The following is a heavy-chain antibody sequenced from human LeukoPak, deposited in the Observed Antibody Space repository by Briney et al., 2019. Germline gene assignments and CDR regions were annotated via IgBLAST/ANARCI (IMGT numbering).Heavy chain of an antibody. D-gene: IGHD3-22*01. V-gene: IGHV3-33*01. CDR1: GFTFSSYG. J-gene: IGHJ6*02. CDR3: ARDLRQYYYDNSGYYRGRNYYYGMDV. Sequence: GGSLRLSCAASGFTFSSYGMHWVRQAPGKGLEWVAVIWNDGTNKYYVDSVKGRFTISRDNSEKTLHLQKNSLRAEDTAVYYCARDLRQYYYDNSGYYRGRNYYYGMDVWGQGTTVTVSS. CDR2: IWNDGTNK.